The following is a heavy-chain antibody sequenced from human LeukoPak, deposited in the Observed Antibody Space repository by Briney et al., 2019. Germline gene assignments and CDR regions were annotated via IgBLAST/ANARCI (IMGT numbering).Heavy chain of an antibody. V-gene: IGHV4-4*07. D-gene: IGHD3-9*01. Sequence: SENLSLTCTVSGGSINNYYWTWIRQPAGKGLEWIGRIYSSGKTNYNPSLKSRVTMSVDTSNNQLSLMMTSVTAADTAVFYCARTPQGDNYFDYWGQGHLVTVSS. J-gene: IGHJ4*02. CDR3: ARTPQGDNYFDY. CDR1: GGSINNYY. CDR2: IYSSGKT.